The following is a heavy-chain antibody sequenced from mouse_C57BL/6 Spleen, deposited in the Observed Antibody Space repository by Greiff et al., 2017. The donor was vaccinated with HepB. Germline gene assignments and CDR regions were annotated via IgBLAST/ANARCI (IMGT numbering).Heavy chain of an antibody. Sequence: QVQLQQPGAELVKPGASVKLSCKASGYTLTSYWMQWVKQRPGQGLEWIGEIDPSDSYTNYNQKFKGKATLTVDTSSSTAYMQLSSLTSEDSAVYYCARSGGYRRAMDYWGQGTSVTVSS. CDR1: GYTLTSYW. D-gene: IGHD2-14*01. V-gene: IGHV1-50*01. CDR3: ARSGGYRRAMDY. J-gene: IGHJ4*01. CDR2: IDPSDSYT.